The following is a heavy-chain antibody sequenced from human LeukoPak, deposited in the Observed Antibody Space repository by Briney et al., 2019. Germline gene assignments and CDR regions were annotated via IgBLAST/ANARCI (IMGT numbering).Heavy chain of an antibody. CDR3: AKDHYSNYGPYYFDY. V-gene: IGHV3-23*01. CDR2: ISGSGGST. CDR1: GFTYSSYA. J-gene: IGHJ4*02. Sequence: GGSLRLSCAGSGFTYSSYAMNWVRQAPGKGLEWVSSISGSGGSTYYADSVKGRFTISRDNSKNTLYLQMNSLRAEDTAVYYCAKDHYSNYGPYYFDYWGQGTLVTVSS. D-gene: IGHD4-11*01.